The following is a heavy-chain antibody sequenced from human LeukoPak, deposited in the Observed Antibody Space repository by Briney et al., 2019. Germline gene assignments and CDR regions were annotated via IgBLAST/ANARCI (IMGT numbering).Heavy chain of an antibody. Sequence: VKVSCKASGGTSSSYAISWVRQAPGQGLEWMGGIIPIFGTANYAQKFQGRVTITADESTSTAYMGLSSLRSEDTAVYYCARETNWGSPGAFDIWGQGTMVTVSS. V-gene: IGHV1-69*13. CDR1: GGTSSSYA. J-gene: IGHJ3*02. D-gene: IGHD7-27*01. CDR3: ARETNWGSPGAFDI. CDR2: IIPIFGTA.